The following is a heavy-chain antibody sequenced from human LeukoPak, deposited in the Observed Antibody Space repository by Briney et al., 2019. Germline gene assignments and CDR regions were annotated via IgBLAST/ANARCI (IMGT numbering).Heavy chain of an antibody. CDR1: GYTFITYG. D-gene: IGHD2-2*01. J-gene: IGHJ4*02. CDR3: AKVAQMPRLFDY. Sequence: SVKVSCRASGYTFITYGINWVRQAPGQGLEWMGGIIPIFGTANYAQKFQGRVTITADESTSTAYMELSSLRSEDTAVYYCAKVAQMPRLFDYWGQGTLVTVSS. CDR2: IIPIFGTA. V-gene: IGHV1-69*13.